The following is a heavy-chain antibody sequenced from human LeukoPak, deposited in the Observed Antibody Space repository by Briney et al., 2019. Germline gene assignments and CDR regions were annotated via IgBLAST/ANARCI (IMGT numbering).Heavy chain of an antibody. CDR1: GFTLTRNY. V-gene: IGHV3-66*01. CDR3: ARGTIASTATDY. CDR2: IYSDGTT. Sequence: PGGSLTLSCSPSGFTLTRNYMSWVPHAPGKGLVCVSLIYSDGTTYYEDSVKGRFTISRDNSENTLYLQMNSMRVEDTAVYYCARGTIASTATDYWGQGTLVTVSS. J-gene: IGHJ4*02. D-gene: IGHD6-13*01.